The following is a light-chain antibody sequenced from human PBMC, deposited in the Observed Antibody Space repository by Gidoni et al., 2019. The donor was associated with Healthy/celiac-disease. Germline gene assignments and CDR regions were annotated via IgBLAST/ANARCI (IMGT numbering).Light chain of an antibody. CDR1: QIISNY. Sequence: DVEMTQSPSSLSASVGHRVTITCRASQIISNYLAWDHQKPGKVPKLLIYAASTLQSGVPSRFSGSGSGTDVTLTISSLQPEDVATYSGQMYNCAPWWTFGQGTKVEIK. J-gene: IGKJ1*01. CDR2: AAS. V-gene: IGKV1-27*01. CDR3: QMYNCAPWWT.